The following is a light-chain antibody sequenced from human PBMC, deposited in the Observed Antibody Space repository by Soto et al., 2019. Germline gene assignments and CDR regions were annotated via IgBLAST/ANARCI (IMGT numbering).Light chain of an antibody. CDR2: DVT. CDR3: SSYTTRSTLV. J-gene: IGLJ2*01. V-gene: IGLV2-14*03. CDR1: SSDVGAYNY. Sequence: QSALTQPASVSGSPGQSITISCTGTSSDVGAYNYVSWYRQHPGKAPKLVTFDVTHRPPGISDRFSGSKSANTASLTISGLQAADEAFYYCSSYTTRSTLVFGGGTKLTVL.